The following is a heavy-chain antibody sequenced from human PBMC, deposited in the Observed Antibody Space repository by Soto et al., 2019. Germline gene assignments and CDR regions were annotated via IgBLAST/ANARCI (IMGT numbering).Heavy chain of an antibody. CDR1: GFTFSDFA. CDR2: LDGAGGST. V-gene: IGHV3-23*01. D-gene: IGHD3-10*01. Sequence: GGDLRVSCLDSGFTFSDFAMTWFRHVPGRGLEWVASLDGAGGSTCYAESVRGRFSISRDNSQNTLFLQMKRLTVDDTAMYYCAAPRDEYGSGVSWFTYGMDIWGQGTTVTVSS. CDR3: AAPRDEYGSGVSWFTYGMDI. J-gene: IGHJ6*02.